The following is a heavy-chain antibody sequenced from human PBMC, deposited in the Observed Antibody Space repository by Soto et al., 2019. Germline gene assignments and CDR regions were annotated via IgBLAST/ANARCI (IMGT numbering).Heavy chain of an antibody. Sequence: QVQLVQSGAEVKKPGASVKVSCKASGYTFTGYYMHCVRQAPGQGLEWMGWINPNSGGTNYAQKFQGWVTMTRDTSISTAYMELSRLRSDDTAVYYCARVSYYDSSTNYYYGMDVWGQGTTVTVSS. CDR2: INPNSGGT. CDR3: ARVSYYDSSTNYYYGMDV. CDR1: GYTFTGYY. V-gene: IGHV1-2*04. J-gene: IGHJ6*02. D-gene: IGHD3-22*01.